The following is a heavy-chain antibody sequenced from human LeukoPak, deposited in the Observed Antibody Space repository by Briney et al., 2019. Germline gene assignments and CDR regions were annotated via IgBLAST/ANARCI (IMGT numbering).Heavy chain of an antibody. V-gene: IGHV4-59*08. CDR3: ASPLWFGDKGRMFDY. Sequence: SETLSLTCTVSGGSISSYYWSWIRQPPGKGLEWIGYIYYSGSTNYNPSLKSRVTISVDTSKNQFSLKLSSVTAADTAVYYCASPLWFGDKGRMFDYWGQGTLVTVSS. J-gene: IGHJ4*02. D-gene: IGHD3-10*01. CDR1: GGSISSYY. CDR2: IYYSGST.